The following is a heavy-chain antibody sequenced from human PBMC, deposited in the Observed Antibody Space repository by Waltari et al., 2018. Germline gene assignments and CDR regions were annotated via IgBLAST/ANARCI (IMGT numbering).Heavy chain of an antibody. CDR1: GGSITSGDYY. D-gene: IGHD4-4*01. CDR3: ARVGDYTHYRSVDS. Sequence: QVQLQESGPGLVKPSQTLSLTCTVAGGSITSGDYYWSWIRQPPGKGLEWIGNIYYSGSTNYNPSLKSQVIISVDTSKSQFSLKLRSVTAADTAVYFCARVGDYTHYRSVDSWGQGTLVTVSS. V-gene: IGHV4-30-4*08. CDR2: IYYSGST. J-gene: IGHJ4*02.